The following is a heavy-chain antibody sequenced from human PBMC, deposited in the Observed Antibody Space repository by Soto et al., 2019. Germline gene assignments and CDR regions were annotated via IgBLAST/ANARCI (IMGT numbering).Heavy chain of an antibody. V-gene: IGHV3-11*05. CDR3: ARGRGAAADYFDF. CDR1: GFTFSDYY. D-gene: IGHD6-13*01. J-gene: IGHJ4*02. Sequence: QVQLVESGGGLVKPGGSLRLSCAVSGFTFSDYYMTWIRQAPGTGREWVSYISSSTRHTNYADSVKGRFTISRDNAKNSLLLQMNTPRAEDTAVYYCARGRGAAADYFDFWGQGTLVTVSS. CDR2: ISSSTRHT.